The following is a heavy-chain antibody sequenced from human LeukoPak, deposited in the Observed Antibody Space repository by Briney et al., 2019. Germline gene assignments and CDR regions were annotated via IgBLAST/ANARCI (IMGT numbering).Heavy chain of an antibody. CDR1: GFTFSSYA. V-gene: IGHV3-64D*06. CDR3: VKGEALWFGELPKTPYFDY. CDR2: ISSNGGST. J-gene: IGHJ4*02. Sequence: PGGSLRLSCSASGFTFSSYAMHWVRQAPGKGLEYFSSISSNGGSTYNADSVKGRSTISRDNSKNTLYLQMSSLRAEDTAVYYCVKGEALWFGELPKTPYFDYWGQGALVTVSS. D-gene: IGHD3-10*01.